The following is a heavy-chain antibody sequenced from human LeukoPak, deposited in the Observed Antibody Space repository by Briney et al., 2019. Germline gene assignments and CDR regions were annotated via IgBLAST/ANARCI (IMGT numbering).Heavy chain of an antibody. J-gene: IGHJ5*02. Sequence: GGSLRLSCAASGFTFRSFEMNWVRQAPGKGLEWVSSISSSGSTIYYADSVKGRLTISRDNVKSSLYLQMNSLRAEDTAIYYCAKVYAGTWYDKWGQGTLVTVSS. CDR3: AKVYAGTWYDK. CDR2: ISSSGSTI. V-gene: IGHV3-48*03. CDR1: GFTFRSFE. D-gene: IGHD3-16*01.